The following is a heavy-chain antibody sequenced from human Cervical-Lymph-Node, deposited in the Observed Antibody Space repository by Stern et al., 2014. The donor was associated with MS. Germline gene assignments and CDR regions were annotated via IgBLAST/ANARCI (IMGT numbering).Heavy chain of an antibody. CDR3: ASPLTATSVPFGYYGMDV. Sequence: VQLVESGAEVKKPGSSVKVSCKASGGTFSNYATSWVRQAPGQGLEWMGGIVPLFGKPNYAQKFQGRVTITAAESTSTAYMDLSSLRSEDTAVYYCASPLTATSVPFGYYGMDVWGQGTTVTVS. CDR2: IVPLFGKP. CDR1: GGTFSNYA. D-gene: IGHD4-17*01. J-gene: IGHJ6*02. V-gene: IGHV1-69*01.